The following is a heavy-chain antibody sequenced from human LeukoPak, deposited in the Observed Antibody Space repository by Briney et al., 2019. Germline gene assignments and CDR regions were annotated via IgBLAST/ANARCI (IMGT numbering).Heavy chain of an antibody. V-gene: IGHV3-30*04. J-gene: IGHJ4*02. CDR1: GFTFSSYA. D-gene: IGHD1-1*01. CDR3: ARDGWVPYDY. CDR2: ISYDGSNK. Sequence: PGRSLRLSCAASGFTFSSYAMHWVRQAPGKGLEWVAVISYDGSNKYYADSVKGRFTISRDNSKNTLYLQMNSLRAEDTAAYYCARDGWVPYDYWGQGTLVTVSS.